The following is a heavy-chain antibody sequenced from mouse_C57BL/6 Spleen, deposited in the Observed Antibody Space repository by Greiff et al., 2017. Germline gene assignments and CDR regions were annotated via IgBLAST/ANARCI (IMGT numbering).Heavy chain of an antibody. D-gene: IGHD4-1*01. CDR1: GFTFSSYG. J-gene: IGHJ2*01. CDR3: ARHAGTGTYFDY. Sequence: EVKLMESGGDLVKPGGSLKLSCAASGFTFSSYGMSWVRQTPDKRLEWVATISSGGSYTYYPDSVKGRFTISRDNAKNTLYLQVSSLKSEDTAMYYCARHAGTGTYFDYWGQGTTLTVSS. CDR2: ISSGGSYT. V-gene: IGHV5-6*01.